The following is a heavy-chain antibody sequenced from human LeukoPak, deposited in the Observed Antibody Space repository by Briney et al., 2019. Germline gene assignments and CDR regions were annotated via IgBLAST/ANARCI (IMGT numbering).Heavy chain of an antibody. CDR2: IFSGGES. V-gene: IGHV4-39*01. D-gene: IGHD3-3*01. CDR3: ARHASITIFGGGVDY. J-gene: IGHJ4*02. CDR1: GVSVNSNDYY. Sequence: SETLSLTCTVSGVSVNSNDYYWGWIRQPPGKGLEWIGSIFSGGESYYNPSLRSRVTISVDTSKNQFSLKLSSVTAADTALYYCARHASITIFGGGVDYWGQGPLVTVSS.